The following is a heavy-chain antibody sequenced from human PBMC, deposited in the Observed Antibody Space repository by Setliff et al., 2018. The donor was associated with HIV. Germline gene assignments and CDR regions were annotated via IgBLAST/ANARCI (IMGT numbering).Heavy chain of an antibody. CDR3: ARGMDYYDTSGYYQYYFDY. CDR2: INPNNGGT. D-gene: IGHD3-22*01. J-gene: IGHJ4*02. CDR1: GGTFRNY. V-gene: IGHV1-2*04. Sequence: ASVKVSCKASGGTFRNYMQWVRQAPGQGLEWMGWINPNNGGTNYAQKFQGWITMTRDTSISTAYMELSRLRSDDTAVYYCARGMDYYDTSGYYQYYFDYWGQGTLVTVSS.